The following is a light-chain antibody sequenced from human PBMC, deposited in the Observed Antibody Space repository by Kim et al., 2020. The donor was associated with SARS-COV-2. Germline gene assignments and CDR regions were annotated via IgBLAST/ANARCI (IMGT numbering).Light chain of an antibody. J-gene: IGLJ2*01. CDR1: KLGAKY. Sequence: SYELTQPPSVSVSPGQTASITCSGDKLGAKYACWYQQKPGQSPVLVIYQDSKRPSGIPERFSGSNSGNTATLTIRGAQAMDEADYYCQECDNSAVVFGGGTKVTVL. CDR3: QECDNSAVV. CDR2: QDS. V-gene: IGLV3-1*01.